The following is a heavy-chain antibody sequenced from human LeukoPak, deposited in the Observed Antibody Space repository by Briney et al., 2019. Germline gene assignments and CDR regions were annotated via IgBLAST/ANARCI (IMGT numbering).Heavy chain of an antibody. CDR3: ARKCSGGSCYSGGFDP. J-gene: IGHJ5*02. D-gene: IGHD2-15*01. CDR2: INHSGST. Sequence: SGTLSLTCAVYGGSFSGYYWSWIRQPPGKGLEWIGEINHSGSTNYNPSLKSRVTISVDTSKNQFSLKLSSVTAADTAVYYCARKCSGGSCYSGGFDPWGQGTLVTVSS. V-gene: IGHV4-34*01. CDR1: GGSFSGYY.